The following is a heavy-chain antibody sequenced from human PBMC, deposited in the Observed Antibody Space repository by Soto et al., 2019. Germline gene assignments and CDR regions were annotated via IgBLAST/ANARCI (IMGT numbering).Heavy chain of an antibody. Sequence: SEPLSLTCTVSGGSISSYYWSWLGQPPGKGLEWIGYIYYSGSTNYNPSLKSRVTISVDTSKNQFSLKLSSVTAADTAVYYCARGLISGYYLYDAFDIWGQGTMVT. J-gene: IGHJ3*02. CDR2: IYYSGST. V-gene: IGHV4-59*01. CDR3: ARGLISGYYLYDAFDI. D-gene: IGHD3-22*01. CDR1: GGSISSYY.